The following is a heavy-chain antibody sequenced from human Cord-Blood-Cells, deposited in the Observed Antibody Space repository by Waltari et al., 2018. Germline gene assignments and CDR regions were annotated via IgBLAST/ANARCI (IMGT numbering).Heavy chain of an antibody. CDR1: GFTFSSYS. J-gene: IGHJ3*02. CDR3: ARDPIAARDAFDI. V-gene: IGHV3-21*01. Sequence: EVQLVESGGGLVKPGGSLSLSCAASGFTFSSYSMNWVRQAPGKGLEWVSSISSSSSYIYYADSVKGRFTISRDNAKNSLYLQMNSLRAEDTAVYYCARDPIAARDAFDIWGQGTMVTVSS. D-gene: IGHD6-6*01. CDR2: ISSSSSYI.